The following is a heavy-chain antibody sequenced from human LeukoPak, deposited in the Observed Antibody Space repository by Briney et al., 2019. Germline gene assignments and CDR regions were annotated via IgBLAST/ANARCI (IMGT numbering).Heavy chain of an antibody. J-gene: IGHJ3*02. Sequence: GGSLRLSCAASGFTFSSYEMNWVRQAPGKGLEWVSYISSSGSTIYYADSVKGRFTISRDNSKNTLYLQMNSLRAEDTAVYYCAKDWVVGATDAFDIWGQGTMVTVSS. CDR3: AKDWVVGATDAFDI. CDR1: GFTFSSYE. D-gene: IGHD1-26*01. CDR2: ISSSGSTI. V-gene: IGHV3-48*03.